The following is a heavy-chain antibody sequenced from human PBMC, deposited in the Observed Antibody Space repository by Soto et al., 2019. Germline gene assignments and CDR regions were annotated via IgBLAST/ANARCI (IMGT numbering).Heavy chain of an antibody. CDR2: INHSGST. CDR3: ARGSSVDLRWFDP. J-gene: IGHJ5*02. CDR1: GGPFSGYY. V-gene: IGHV4-34*01. Sequence: SETLSLTCAVYGGPFSGYYWSWIRQPPGKGLEWIGEINHSGSTNYNPSLKSRVTISVDTSKNQFSLKLSSVTAADTAVYYCARGSSVDLRWFDPWGQGTLVTVS. D-gene: IGHD5-12*01.